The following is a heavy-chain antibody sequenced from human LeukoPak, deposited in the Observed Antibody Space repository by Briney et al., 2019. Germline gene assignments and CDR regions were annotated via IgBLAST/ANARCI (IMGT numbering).Heavy chain of an antibody. J-gene: IGHJ4*02. V-gene: IGHV3-74*01. CDR1: GFTLSTYW. Sequence: GGSLRLSCTASGFTLSTYWMHWVRQVPGKGLMWVSRIQSDGNNTIYTDSVRGRFSISRDNAQNSLYLQMNGLRVDDTAVYYCAKGVQWAVPGSCLDSWGLGTLVTVSS. D-gene: IGHD6-19*01. CDR3: AKGVQWAVPGSCLDS. CDR2: IQSDGNNT.